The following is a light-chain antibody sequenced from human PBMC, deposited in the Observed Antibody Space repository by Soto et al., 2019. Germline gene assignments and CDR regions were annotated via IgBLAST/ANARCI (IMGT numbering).Light chain of an antibody. Sequence: DIQMTQSPSTLSASVGDRVTITCRASQSISSWLAWYQQRPGKAHKLLIYKASHLESGVPSRVSGSGSGTELTLTIISLHPDDFASYYCQQYYTYPWTFGPGTKVEIK. CDR3: QQYYTYPWT. J-gene: IGKJ1*01. CDR2: KAS. CDR1: QSISSW. V-gene: IGKV1-5*03.